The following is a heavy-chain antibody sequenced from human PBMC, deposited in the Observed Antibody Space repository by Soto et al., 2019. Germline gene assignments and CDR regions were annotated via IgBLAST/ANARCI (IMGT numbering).Heavy chain of an antibody. CDR3: ARERRLYCSSTSCYPHYYYYYGMDV. J-gene: IGHJ6*02. V-gene: IGHV4-39*02. Sequence: SETLSLTCTVSGGSISSSSYYWGWIRQPPGKGLEWIGSIYYSGSTYYNPSLKSRVTISVDTSKNQFSLKLSSVTAADTAVYYCARERRLYCSSTSCYPHYYYYYGMDVWGQGTTVTVSS. CDR2: IYYSGST. D-gene: IGHD2-2*01. CDR1: GGSISSSSYY.